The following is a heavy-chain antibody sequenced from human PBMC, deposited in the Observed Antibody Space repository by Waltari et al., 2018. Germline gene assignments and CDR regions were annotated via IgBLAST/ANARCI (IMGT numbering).Heavy chain of an antibody. CDR3: ATYIGASIGTAAFDV. D-gene: IGHD5-12*01. J-gene: IGHJ3*01. V-gene: IGHV4-39*02. Sequence: QLQLQESGPGLGKPSETLSPTCSVSGGSITSNRHYWACTRQPPGQGLEWIGTVSYNGATYRSPSLKSRVTVSRDTSKNHLSLKLGSVTAADTAVYYCATYIGASIGTAAFDVWGQGTMVTVSS. CDR1: GGSITSNRHY. CDR2: VSYNGAT.